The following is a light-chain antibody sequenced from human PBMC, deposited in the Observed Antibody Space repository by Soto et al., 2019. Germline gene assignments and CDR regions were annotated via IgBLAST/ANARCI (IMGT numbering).Light chain of an antibody. V-gene: IGLV2-11*01. CDR2: DVT. J-gene: IGLJ1*01. CDR1: SIDVGGYNY. CDR3: CSYAGNSLYV. Sequence: QSVLSQPRSVSGSPGQSVTISCTGTSIDVGGYNYVSWYQLHPRKAPKLIIYDVTKRPSGVPDRVSGSKSGNTASLTISGLQAEDEADYFCCSYAGNSLYVLGTGTKLTVL.